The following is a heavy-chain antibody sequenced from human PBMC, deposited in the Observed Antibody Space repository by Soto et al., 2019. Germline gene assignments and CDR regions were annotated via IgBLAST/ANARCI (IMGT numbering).Heavy chain of an antibody. V-gene: IGHV4-30-4*01. D-gene: IGHD3-9*01. CDR3: ARLQPTYYDILTGYYSNWFDP. Sequence: SETLSLTCTVPGGSISSGGYYWSWIRQPPGKGLEWIGYIYYSGSTYYNPSLKSRVTISVDTSKNQFSLKLSSVTAADTAVYYCARLQPTYYDILTGYYSNWFDPWGQGTLVTVS. CDR1: GGSISSGGYY. CDR2: IYYSGST. J-gene: IGHJ5*02.